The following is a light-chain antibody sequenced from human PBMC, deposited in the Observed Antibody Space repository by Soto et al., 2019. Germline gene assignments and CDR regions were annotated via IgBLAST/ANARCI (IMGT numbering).Light chain of an antibody. CDR1: QNVRDSY. CDR3: QHYASDSGT. V-gene: IGKV3-20*01. Sequence: EIVLTQSPGTLSLSPGERATLSCRASQNVRDSYLAWYQQKPGQAPSLLLYDTSTRATGVPDRFSGSGSGTDFALTNSRVEPKDFPFYFCQHYASDSGTCAQATKAEIX. CDR2: DTS. J-gene: IGKJ1*01.